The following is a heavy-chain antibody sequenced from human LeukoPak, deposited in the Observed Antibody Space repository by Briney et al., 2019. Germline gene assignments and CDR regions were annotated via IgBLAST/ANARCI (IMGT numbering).Heavy chain of an antibody. V-gene: IGHV4-38-2*02. J-gene: IGHJ4*02. CDR3: ARTNYDYYFDY. CDR1: GYSISNDYY. D-gene: IGHD3-16*01. CDR2: IYHSGST. Sequence: SETLSLTCTVSGYSISNDYYWGWIRQPPGKGLEWIGSIYHSGSTYYNPSLKSRVVISVDTSKNQFSLRSSSVTAADTAVYYCARTNYDYYFDYWGQGTLVTVSS.